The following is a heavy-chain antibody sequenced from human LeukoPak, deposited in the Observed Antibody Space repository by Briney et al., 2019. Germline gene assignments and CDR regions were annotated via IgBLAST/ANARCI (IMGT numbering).Heavy chain of an antibody. CDR1: GYTFTGYY. CDR3: AREGRRWFGELSPSYYYYYMDV. J-gene: IGHJ6*03. D-gene: IGHD3-10*01. Sequence: GASVKVSCKASGYTFTGYYMHWVRQAPGQGLEWMGRINPNSGGTNYAQKFQGRVTVTRDTSISTAYMELSRLRSDDTAVYYCAREGRRWFGELSPSYYYYYMDVWGKGTTVTVSS. V-gene: IGHV1-2*06. CDR2: INPNSGGT.